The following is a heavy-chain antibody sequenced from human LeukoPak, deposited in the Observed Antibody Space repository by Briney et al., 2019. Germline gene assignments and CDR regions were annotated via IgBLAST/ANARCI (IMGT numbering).Heavy chain of an antibody. CDR3: AKAGYGDSDFDY. D-gene: IGHD4-17*01. CDR2: ITGSGGST. Sequence: SGGSLRLSCAASGFTFSSYAMSWVRQAPGKGLEWVSAITGSGGSTYYADSVKGRFTISRDNAKNTLYLQMNSLRAEDTAVYYCAKAGYGDSDFDYWGRGTLVTVSS. V-gene: IGHV3-23*01. CDR1: GFTFSSYA. J-gene: IGHJ4*02.